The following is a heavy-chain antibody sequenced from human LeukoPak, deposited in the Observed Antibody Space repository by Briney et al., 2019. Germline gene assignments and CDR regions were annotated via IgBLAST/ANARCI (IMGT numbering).Heavy chain of an antibody. CDR1: GGTVNNSA. J-gene: IGHJ5*02. CDR2: IMPLFGTA. Sequence: ASVKVSCKTSGGTVNNSAISWVRQAPGQGLEWLGGIMPLFGTAGYAQKFQGRVTITKDESTRTVYLELTSLTSDDTAVYYCARDVHGDYGSGWFDPWGQGTLVYVSS. CDR3: ARDVHGDYGSGWFDP. V-gene: IGHV1-69*05. D-gene: IGHD4-17*01.